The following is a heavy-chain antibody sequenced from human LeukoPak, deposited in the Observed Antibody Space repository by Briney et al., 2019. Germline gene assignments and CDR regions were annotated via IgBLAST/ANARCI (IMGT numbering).Heavy chain of an antibody. J-gene: IGHJ5*02. D-gene: IGHD3-16*02. Sequence: GGSLRLSCAVSGFTFSDYWMRWIRQAPGKGLEWVANIQPNGGDKYYMDSVKGRFTVSRDNAKNLLYLQMNNLRAEDTAVYFCARDRDSTYVWGSYRVDPWGQGTLVTVSS. V-gene: IGHV3-7*01. CDR3: ARDRDSTYVWGSYRVDP. CDR2: IQPNGGDK. CDR1: GFTFSDYW.